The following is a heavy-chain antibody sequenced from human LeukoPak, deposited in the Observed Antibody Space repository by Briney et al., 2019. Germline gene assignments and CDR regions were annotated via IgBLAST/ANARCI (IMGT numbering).Heavy chain of an antibody. CDR3: ARVFNGYYYDSSGYHPGHYYYGMDV. J-gene: IGHJ6*02. Sequence: ASVKGSCKASGYTITIYGISWVRHAPRPGLEWMGWSRAYNGNTNYAQKLQGRVTMTTDTSTSTAYMELRSLRSDDTAVYYCARVFNGYYYDSSGYHPGHYYYGMDVWGQGTTVSVSS. D-gene: IGHD3-22*01. V-gene: IGHV1-18*01. CDR2: SRAYNGNT. CDR1: GYTITIYG.